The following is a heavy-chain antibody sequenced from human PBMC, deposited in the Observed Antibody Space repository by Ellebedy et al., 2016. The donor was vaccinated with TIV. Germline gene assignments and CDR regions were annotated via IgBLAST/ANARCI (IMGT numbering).Heavy chain of an antibody. Sequence: PGGSLRLSCAASGSMFSNYWMSWVRKAPGKGLEWVANINQDGSVKNYAELVRGRFTFSRENAKESLYLEMNSLRGEDTAVYYGATGGYQYKFWGQGTLVTVS. V-gene: IGHV3-7*05. CDR3: ATGGYQYKF. CDR2: INQDGSVK. D-gene: IGHD5-12*01. J-gene: IGHJ4*02. CDR1: GSMFSNYW.